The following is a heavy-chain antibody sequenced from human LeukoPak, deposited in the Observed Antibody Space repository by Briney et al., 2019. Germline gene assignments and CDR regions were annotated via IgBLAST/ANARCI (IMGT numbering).Heavy chain of an antibody. Sequence: GASVKVSCKASGYTFTSYGISWVRQAPGQGLEWMGWISAYNGNTNYAQKLRGRVTMTTDTSTSTAYMELRSLRSDDTAVYYCARDYGPWYYDILTGYYRTRDYFDYWGQGTLVTVSS. J-gene: IGHJ4*02. CDR3: ARDYGPWYYDILTGYYRTRDYFDY. CDR1: GYTFTSYG. V-gene: IGHV1-18*01. D-gene: IGHD3-9*01. CDR2: ISAYNGNT.